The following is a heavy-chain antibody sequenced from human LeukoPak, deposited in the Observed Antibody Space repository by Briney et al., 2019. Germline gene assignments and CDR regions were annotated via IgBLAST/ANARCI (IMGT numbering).Heavy chain of an antibody. Sequence: PGGSLRLSCSASGFTFDDYGMTWLRQTPGKGLEWVSTINWNGGSTAYADSVKGRFTISRDNSKNTLYLQMNSLRAEDTAVYYCAREDDYYGMDVWGQGTRVTVSS. V-gene: IGHV3-20*04. CDR2: INWNGGST. J-gene: IGHJ6*02. CDR3: AREDDYYGMDV. CDR1: GFTFDDYG.